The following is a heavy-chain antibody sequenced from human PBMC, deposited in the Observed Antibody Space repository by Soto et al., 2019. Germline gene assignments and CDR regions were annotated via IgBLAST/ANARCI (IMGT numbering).Heavy chain of an antibody. CDR1: GYTFTNYV. CDR3: ARSSEHPFDH. Sequence: QVQLIQSAGEVKKPGASVKVSCKASGYTFTNYVIHWIRQAPGQGLEWMAWISPLKGNTNYAQKVQGRVTVTSDTSTNTVYMHLSGLRSDDTALCFCARSSEHPFDHWGQRSLVTV. J-gene: IGHJ4*02. CDR2: ISPLKGNT. D-gene: IGHD6-25*01. V-gene: IGHV1-18*01.